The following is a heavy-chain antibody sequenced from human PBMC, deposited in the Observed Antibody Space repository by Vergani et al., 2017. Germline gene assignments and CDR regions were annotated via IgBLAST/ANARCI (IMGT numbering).Heavy chain of an antibody. V-gene: IGHV4-39*07. Sequence: QLQLQESGPGLMKPSETLSLTCTVSGGSISSSSYYWGWIRQPPGKGLEWIGSIYYSGSTYYNPSLKSRVTISVDTSKNQFSLKLSSVTAADTAVYYCARDRGPSGSPWGQGTMVTVSS. CDR3: ARDRGPSGSP. CDR2: IYYSGST. J-gene: IGHJ3*01. CDR1: GGSISSSSYY. D-gene: IGHD3-10*01.